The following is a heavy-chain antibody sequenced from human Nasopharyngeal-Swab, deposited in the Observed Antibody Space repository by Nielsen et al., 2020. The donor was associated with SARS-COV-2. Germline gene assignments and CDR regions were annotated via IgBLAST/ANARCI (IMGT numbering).Heavy chain of an antibody. V-gene: IGHV3-53*05. Sequence: GESLKISCEASGFTVSSNYMSWVRQAPGKGLEWVSVIYSDGSTSYADSVKGRFTISRDKSKNTLYLQMNSLRADDTAVYYCARGSIAVAGTFHFDYWGQGTLVTVSS. CDR1: GFTVSSNY. CDR2: IYSDGST. CDR3: ARGSIAVAGTFHFDY. J-gene: IGHJ4*02. D-gene: IGHD6-19*01.